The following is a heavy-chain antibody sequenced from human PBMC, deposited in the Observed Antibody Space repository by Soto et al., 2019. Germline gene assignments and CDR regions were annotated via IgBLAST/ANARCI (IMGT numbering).Heavy chain of an antibody. CDR1: GDSIGTTHSY. V-gene: IGHV4-39*01. Sequence: SETLSLTCTVSGDSIGTTHSYWAWIRQSPGKGLEWIGNIHYSGSTYYMPSLRSRVTLSVDTPKNQISLYLTSVTAADSAVYYCSRGVFSGYGSPEFDLWGQGTLVTVSS. CDR3: SRGVFSGYGSPEFDL. CDR2: IHYSGST. J-gene: IGHJ4*02. D-gene: IGHD6-25*01.